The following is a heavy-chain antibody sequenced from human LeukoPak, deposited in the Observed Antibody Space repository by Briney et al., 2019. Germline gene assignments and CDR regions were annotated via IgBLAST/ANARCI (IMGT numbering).Heavy chain of an antibody. CDR1: KFNISYNY. Sequence: GGSLRLSCAASKFNISYNYMSWVRQAPGKGLEWLSYISSRSSTIYYADSVKGRFTISRDNAKNSLYLQMNSLRAEDTALYYCAKDHGADRDGYNFIDYWGQGTLVTVSS. CDR2: ISSRSSTI. CDR3: AKDHGADRDGYNFIDY. V-gene: IGHV3-11*01. D-gene: IGHD5-24*01. J-gene: IGHJ4*02.